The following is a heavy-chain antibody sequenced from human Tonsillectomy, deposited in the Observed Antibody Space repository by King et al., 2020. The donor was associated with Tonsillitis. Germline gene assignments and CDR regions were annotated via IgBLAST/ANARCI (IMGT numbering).Heavy chain of an antibody. CDR1: GYSFSTYW. D-gene: IGHD3-16*01. CDR3: ARLPTGGYYYMDA. V-gene: IGHV5-51*01. Sequence: QLVQSGAEVKKPGESLKISCKSSGYSFSTYWIAWVRQMPGKGLEWVGVIYPGDSDTRYSPSFHGRVTISAEKSISTAYLQWNSLKASDSAMYYCARLPTGGYYYMDAWGKGTAVTVSS. J-gene: IGHJ6*03. CDR2: IYPGDSDT.